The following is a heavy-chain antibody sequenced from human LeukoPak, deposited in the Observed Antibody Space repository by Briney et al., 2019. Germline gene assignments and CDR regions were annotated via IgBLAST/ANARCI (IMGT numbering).Heavy chain of an antibody. V-gene: IGHV3-66*01. D-gene: IGHD1-26*01. CDR1: GFIISNNY. J-gene: IGHJ1*01. CDR3: ATIVGAPVY. CDR2: FSAGGQA. Sequence: GRSLRLSCAASGFIISNNYVSWVRQAPGRGLEWVSIFSAGGQAFYAESVKGRFSISRDRSRNTLNLQMSGLRVEDSALYYCATIVGAPVYWGQGTLVTVSS.